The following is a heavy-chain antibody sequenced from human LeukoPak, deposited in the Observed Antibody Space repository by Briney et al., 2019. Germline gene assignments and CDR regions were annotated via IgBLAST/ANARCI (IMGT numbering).Heavy chain of an antibody. Sequence: SSVTVSCKASGYTFGAYYMYWVRPAPGQGLEWMGWIRPNSGGTNYTQKFQGRVTMTWDTSINTAYMELSRLTSDDTAVYFCATWGLHFDIWGQGTMVIVAS. CDR1: GYTFGAYY. D-gene: IGHD3-16*01. CDR2: IRPNSGGT. J-gene: IGHJ3*02. V-gene: IGHV1-2*02. CDR3: ATWGLHFDI.